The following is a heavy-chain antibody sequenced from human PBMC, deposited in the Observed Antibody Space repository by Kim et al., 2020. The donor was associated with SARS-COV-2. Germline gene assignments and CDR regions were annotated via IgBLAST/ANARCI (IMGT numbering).Heavy chain of an antibody. Sequence: GGSLRLSCAASGFTFRTYAFHWVRQAPGKGLEWVALISSDGSNKYYAASAKGRFTISRDDSKNTLSLHFYSLSPEDTGIYHCARARRGLAPGGPGARGT. D-gene: IGHD3-10*01. CDR2: ISSDGSNK. CDR3: ARARRGLAPGGP. CDR1: GFTFRTYA. V-gene: IGHV3-30*04. J-gene: IGHJ1*01.